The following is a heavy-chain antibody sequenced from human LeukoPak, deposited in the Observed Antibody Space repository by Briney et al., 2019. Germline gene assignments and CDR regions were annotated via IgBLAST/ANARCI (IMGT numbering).Heavy chain of an antibody. CDR1: GFIVSANY. J-gene: IGHJ4*02. V-gene: IGHV3-53*01. CDR2: IYSGGSP. D-gene: IGHD2-8*01. Sequence: GGSLRLSCAASGFIVSANYMNWVRQAPGKGLEWVSVIYSGGSPFYADSVKGRFTISRDNSKNTVYLQMNSLRVEDTAVYYCARGRQCNFWGQGTLVTVSS. CDR3: ARGRQCNF.